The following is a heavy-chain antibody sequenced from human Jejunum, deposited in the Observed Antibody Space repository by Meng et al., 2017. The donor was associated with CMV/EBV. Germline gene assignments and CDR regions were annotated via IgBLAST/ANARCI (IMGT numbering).Heavy chain of an antibody. Sequence: QVQPQQWGSGMLKPSETLSLTCTVYGESFSGYYWTWIRQPPGKGLEWIGEINHSGSTNYNPSLKSRVTILVDTSKRQFSLRLSFVTAADTAVYYCARVGGAQHGDFDFWGQGTLVTVSS. CDR1: GESFSGYY. CDR3: ARVGGAQHGDFDF. V-gene: IGHV4-34*01. J-gene: IGHJ4*02. CDR2: INHSGST. D-gene: IGHD4-17*01.